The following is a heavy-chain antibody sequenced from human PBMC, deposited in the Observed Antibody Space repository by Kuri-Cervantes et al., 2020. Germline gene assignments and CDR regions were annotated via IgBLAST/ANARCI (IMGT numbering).Heavy chain of an antibody. Sequence: GESQKFSCAVSGLTFSSTSMNWVRQAPGKGLEWVSYISSGGSTIYYADFVKGRFTISRDNAKNSLYLQMNSLRAEDTAVYYCARNYYHMDVWGKGTTVTVSS. J-gene: IGHJ6*03. CDR1: GLTFSSTS. CDR3: ARNYYHMDV. V-gene: IGHV3-48*01. CDR2: ISSGGSTI.